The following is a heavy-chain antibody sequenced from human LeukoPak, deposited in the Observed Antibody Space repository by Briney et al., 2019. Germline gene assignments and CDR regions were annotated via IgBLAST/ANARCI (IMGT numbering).Heavy chain of an antibody. CDR3: ARGSYGYSGSYYRLDY. J-gene: IGHJ4*02. CDR2: INPNSGGT. Sequence: ASVKVSCKASGDTFTRFNINWVRQAPGQGLEWMGRINPNSGGTNYAQKFQGRVTMARDTSISTAYMELSRLRSDDTAVYYCARGSYGYSGSYYRLDYWGQGTLVTVSS. CDR1: GDTFTRFN. V-gene: IGHV1-2*06. D-gene: IGHD1-26*01.